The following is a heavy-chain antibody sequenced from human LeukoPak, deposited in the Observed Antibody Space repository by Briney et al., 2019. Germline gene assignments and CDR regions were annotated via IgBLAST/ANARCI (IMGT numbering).Heavy chain of an antibody. CDR2: IYYSGST. Sequence: PSETLSLTCTVSGGSISSSSYYWGWIRQPPGKGLEWIGSIYYSGSTYYNPSLKSRVTISVDTSKNQFSLKLSSVTAADTAVYYCARFAISEPAAMKRRFHYYYYMDVWGKGTTVTVSS. J-gene: IGHJ6*03. D-gene: IGHD2-2*01. CDR3: ARFAISEPAAMKRRFHYYYYMDV. V-gene: IGHV4-39*07. CDR1: GGSISSSSYY.